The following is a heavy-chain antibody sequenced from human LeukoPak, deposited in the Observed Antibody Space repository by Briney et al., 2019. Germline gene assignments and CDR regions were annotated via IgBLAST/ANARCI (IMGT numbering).Heavy chain of an antibody. J-gene: IGHJ4*02. CDR1: GFTFDDYA. CDR3: AKDKGAGGRCYDY. Sequence: PGRSLRLSCAASGFTFDDYAMHWVRQAPGKGLEWVSGISWNSGSIGYADSVKGRFTISRDNAKNSLYLQMNSLRAEDTALYYCAKDKGAGGRCYDYWGQGTLVTVSS. D-gene: IGHD2-15*01. CDR2: ISWNSGSI. V-gene: IGHV3-9*01.